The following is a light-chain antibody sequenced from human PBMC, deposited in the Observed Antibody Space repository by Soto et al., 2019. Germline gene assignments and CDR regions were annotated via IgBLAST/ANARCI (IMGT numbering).Light chain of an antibody. CDR2: GAS. CDR3: QQYNNWPET. V-gene: IGKV3-15*01. Sequence: EIVMTQSPATLSVSPGERATLSCRASQSVSANLAWYQQKPGQAPRLLIYGASTRATGIPARFSGSGSGTEFTLTISSLQPEDFAVYCWQQYNNWPETFGQGTKVEIK. CDR1: QSVSAN. J-gene: IGKJ1*01.